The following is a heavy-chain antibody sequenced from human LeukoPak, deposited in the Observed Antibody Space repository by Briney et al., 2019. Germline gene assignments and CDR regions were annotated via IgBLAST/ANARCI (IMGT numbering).Heavy chain of an antibody. CDR3: AKKFCTSSNCPPFDC. V-gene: IGHV3-21*04. Sequence: PGGSLRLSCAASGFTFSSYSMNWVRQAPGKGLEWVSSISSSSSYIYYADSVKGRFTISRDNAKNTLYLQMKSLRAEDTAVYYCAKKFCTSSNCPPFDCWGQGTLVTVSS. J-gene: IGHJ4*02. D-gene: IGHD2-2*01. CDR1: GFTFSSYS. CDR2: ISSSSSYI.